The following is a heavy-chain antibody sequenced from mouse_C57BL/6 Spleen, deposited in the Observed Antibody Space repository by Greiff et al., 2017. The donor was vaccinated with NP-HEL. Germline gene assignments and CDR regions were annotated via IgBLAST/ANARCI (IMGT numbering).Heavy chain of an antibody. J-gene: IGHJ1*03. D-gene: IGHD2-1*01. V-gene: IGHV14-4*01. CDR2: IDPENGDT. CDR1: GFNIKDDY. CDR3: TRYGNYVWYFDV. Sequence: VQLKESGAELVRPGASVKLSCTASGFNIKDDYMHWVKQRPEQGLEWIGWIDPENGDTEYASKFQGKATITADTSSNTAYLQLSSLTSEDTAVYYCTRYGNYVWYFDVWGTGTTVTVSS.